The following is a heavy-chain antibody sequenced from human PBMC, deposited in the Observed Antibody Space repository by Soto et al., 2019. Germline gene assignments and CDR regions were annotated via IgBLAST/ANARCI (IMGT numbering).Heavy chain of an antibody. CDR1: GFTFSSYA. D-gene: IGHD1-26*01. CDR3: ARGRWELRVPAFDI. J-gene: IGHJ3*02. CDR2: ISSNGGST. Sequence: EVQLVESGGGLVQPGGSLRLSCAASGFTFSSYAMHWVRQAPGKGLEYVSAISSNGGSTYYANSVKGRFTISRDNSKNTLYLQMGRLRAEDMAVYYCARGRWELRVPAFDIWGQGTMVTVSS. V-gene: IGHV3-64*01.